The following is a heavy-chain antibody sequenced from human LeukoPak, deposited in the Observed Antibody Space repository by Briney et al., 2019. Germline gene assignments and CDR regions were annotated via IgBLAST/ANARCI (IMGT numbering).Heavy chain of an antibody. CDR1: GFTFSSYW. V-gene: IGHV3-7*01. CDR3: ARASAYSGSYHDAFDI. CDR2: IKQDGSEM. J-gene: IGHJ3*02. D-gene: IGHD1-26*01. Sequence: PGGSLRLSCAASGFTFSSYWMSWVRQAPGKGLEWVANIKQDGSEMYYVDSVKGRFTISRDNAKNSLYLQMNSLRAEDTALYYCARASAYSGSYHDAFDIWGQGTMVTVSS.